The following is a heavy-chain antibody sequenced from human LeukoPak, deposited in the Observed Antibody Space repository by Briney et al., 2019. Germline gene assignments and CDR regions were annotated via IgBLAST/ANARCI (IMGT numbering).Heavy chain of an antibody. V-gene: IGHV1-69*05. D-gene: IGHD3-10*01. Sequence: SVKVSCKASGGTFSSYAISWVRPAPGQGLEWMGGIIPIFGTANYTQKFQGRVTITTDESTSTAYLELSSLRSEDTAVYYCARVNSYGSGSYYLDYYYYYYMDVWGKGTTVTVSS. CDR1: GGTFSSYA. J-gene: IGHJ6*03. CDR2: IIPIFGTA. CDR3: ARVNSYGSGSYYLDYYYYYYMDV.